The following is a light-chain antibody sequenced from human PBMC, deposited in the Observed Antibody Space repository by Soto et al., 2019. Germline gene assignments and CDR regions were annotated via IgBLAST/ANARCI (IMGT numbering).Light chain of an antibody. J-gene: IGLJ3*02. Sequence: QAVVTQEPSLTVSPGGTVTLTCASSIWAVTSNNFPNWFQQKPGQAPRALIYRTNNKHSWTPDRFSGSRLGGKAALTLSGVQPEDAADYYCLLDCAEVHVFGGGTKVTVL. CDR1: IWAVTSNNF. CDR2: RTN. CDR3: LLDCAEVHV. V-gene: IGLV7-43*01.